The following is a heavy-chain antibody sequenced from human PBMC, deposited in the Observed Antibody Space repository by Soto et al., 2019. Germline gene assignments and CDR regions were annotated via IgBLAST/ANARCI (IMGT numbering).Heavy chain of an antibody. CDR3: ARGLVIPVWFS. CDR1: GGSFSGYY. CDR2: INHSGST. Sequence: SETLSLTCAVYGGSFSGYYWSWIRQPPGKGLEWIGEINHSGSTNYNPSLKSRVTISVDTSKNQFSLKLSSVTAADTAVYYCARGLVIPVWFSWGKETLVPVPS. J-gene: IGHJ5*02. D-gene: IGHD3-9*01. V-gene: IGHV4-34*01.